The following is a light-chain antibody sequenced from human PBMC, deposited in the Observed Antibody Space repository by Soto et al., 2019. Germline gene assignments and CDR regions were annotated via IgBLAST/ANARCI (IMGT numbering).Light chain of an antibody. CDR1: QSVSSS. V-gene: IGKV3-11*01. CDR2: DAS. J-gene: IGKJ4*01. Sequence: EIVLTQSPATLSLSPGETATLSCSASQSVSSSLAWYQQKPGQTPRLLIYDASNRATGIPARFSGSGSGTDFTLTVSSLEPEDFAVYYCQQRSSWPRTFGGGTKVEIK. CDR3: QQRSSWPRT.